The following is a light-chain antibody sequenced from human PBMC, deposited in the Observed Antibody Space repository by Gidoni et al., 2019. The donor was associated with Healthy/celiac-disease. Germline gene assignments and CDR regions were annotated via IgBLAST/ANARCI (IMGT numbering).Light chain of an antibody. Sequence: QSVLTQPPSVSGAPGQRVTIPCTGRSSNIGAGYDVHWYQQLPGTASKLLIYGNSNRPSGVPDRFSGSKSGTSAALAISGLQAEDEADYYCQSYDSSLSGSRVFGGGTKLTVL. J-gene: IGLJ2*01. CDR1: SSNIGAGYD. V-gene: IGLV1-40*01. CDR2: GNS. CDR3: QSYDSSLSGSRV.